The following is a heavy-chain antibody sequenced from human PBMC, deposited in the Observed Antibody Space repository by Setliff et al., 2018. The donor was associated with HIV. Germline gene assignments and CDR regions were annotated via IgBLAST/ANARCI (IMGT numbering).Heavy chain of an antibody. D-gene: IGHD2-2*02. V-gene: IGHV4-34*01. CDR1: GGSFRGYH. CDR2: INHSGST. J-gene: IGHJ4*01. Sequence: SETLSLTCAVYGGSFRGYHWSWIRQTPGKGLEWLGEINHSGSTAYNLALESRVSMSIDTSKNQFSLKLTSVTAADTAIYYCARGRDYTGSWFRPFYRDFWVHGNLVTVSS. CDR3: ARGRDYTGSWFRPFYRDF.